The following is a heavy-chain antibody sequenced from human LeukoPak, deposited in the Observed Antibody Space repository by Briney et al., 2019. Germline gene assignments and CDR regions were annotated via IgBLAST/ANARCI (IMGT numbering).Heavy chain of an antibody. CDR2: ISRSSDVI. V-gene: IGHV3-48*01. J-gene: IGHJ4*02. CDR1: GFIFSDYS. CDR3: GRDRSSDY. D-gene: IGHD6-19*01. Sequence: GGSLRLSCVASGFIFSDYSMNWVRQAPGKGLEWVSYISRSSDVIYYADSVKGRFTISRDNAKNSLCLQMNSLRAEDTAVYYCGRDRSSDYWGQGSLVTVSS.